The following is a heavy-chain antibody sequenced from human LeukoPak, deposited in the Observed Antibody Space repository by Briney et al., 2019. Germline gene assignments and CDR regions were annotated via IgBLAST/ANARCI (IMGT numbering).Heavy chain of an antibody. CDR1: GGSFSGYY. CDR3: ARRSYYGSGSPPDP. V-gene: IGHV4-34*01. CDR2: INHSGST. J-gene: IGHJ5*02. D-gene: IGHD3-10*01. Sequence: SETLSLTCAVYGGSFSGYYWSWIRQPPGKGLEWIGEINHSGSTNYNPSLKSRVTISVDTSKNQFSLKLSSVTAADTAVYYCARRSYYGSGSPPDPWGQGTLVTVSS.